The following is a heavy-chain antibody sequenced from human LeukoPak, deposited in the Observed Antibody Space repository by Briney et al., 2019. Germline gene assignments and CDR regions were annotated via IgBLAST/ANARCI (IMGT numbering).Heavy chain of an antibody. CDR1: GGTFSSYA. CDR3: ARVPITTRSHFDY. J-gene: IGHJ4*02. D-gene: IGHD3-22*01. V-gene: IGHV1-69*01. CDR2: IIPIFATA. Sequence: GASVKVSCKASGGTFSSYAISWVRQAPGQGLEWMGGIIPIFATANYAQKFQGRVTITADESTSTAYMELSSLRSEDTAVYYCARVPITTRSHFDYWGQGTLVTVSS.